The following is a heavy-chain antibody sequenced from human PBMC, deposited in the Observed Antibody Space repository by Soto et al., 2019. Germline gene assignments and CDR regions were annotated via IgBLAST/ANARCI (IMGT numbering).Heavy chain of an antibody. Sequence: QVLLQESGPGLVQPSGTLSLSCVVSGVSFSSNYYWGWVRQPPGKGLEWLGDISHIGSVNYNPSLKSRVTMSMDKSQNQFSLKVNSVTAADTAVYYGARSFGWYAIDYWGQGTLVIVSS. CDR3: ARSFGWYAIDY. D-gene: IGHD6-19*01. V-gene: IGHV4-4*02. CDR1: GVSFSSNYY. J-gene: IGHJ4*02. CDR2: ISHIGSV.